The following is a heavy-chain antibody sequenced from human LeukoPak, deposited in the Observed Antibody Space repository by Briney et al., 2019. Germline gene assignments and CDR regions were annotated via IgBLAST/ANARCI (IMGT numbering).Heavy chain of an antibody. D-gene: IGHD1-1*01. CDR3: AGTTDEYYYYYYMGV. V-gene: IGHV4-4*09. CDR2: IYTSGST. CDR1: GGSISSYY. J-gene: IGHJ6*03. Sequence: SETLFLTCTVSGGSISSYYWSWIRQPPGKGLEWIGYIYTSGSTNYNPSLKSRITISVDTSKNQFSLKLSSVTAADTAVYYCAGTTDEYYYYYYMGVWGKGTTVTVSS.